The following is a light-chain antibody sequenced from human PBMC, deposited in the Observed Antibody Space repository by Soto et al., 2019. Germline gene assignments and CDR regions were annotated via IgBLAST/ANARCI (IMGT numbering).Light chain of an antibody. Sequence: IALTQSTGTMSLSPGERATLSCRVSHSVNSNYLAWYQQNLGQAPSRLTDGASSRATGIPDRFSGSGSGTDFTLTSIRLEPEDFAVYYWQKYGSSPWTFGQGTKVAIK. CDR1: HSVNSNY. CDR2: GAS. V-gene: IGKV3-20*01. CDR3: QKYGSSPWT. J-gene: IGKJ1*01.